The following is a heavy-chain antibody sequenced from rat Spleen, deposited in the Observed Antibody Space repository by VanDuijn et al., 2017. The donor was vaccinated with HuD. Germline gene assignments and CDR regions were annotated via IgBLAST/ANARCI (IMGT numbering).Heavy chain of an antibody. CDR2: ISPSGGST. D-gene: IGHD3-2*01. J-gene: IGHJ3*01. Sequence: EVKLVESGGGLVQPGRSLKLSCAASGFNFNDYWMGWVRQAPGKGLEWVASISPSGGSTHYRDSVKGRFTISRDDAKSSLYLQMDSLRSEDTATYYLTTDTHPPPAHWGQGTHLTVSS. CDR1: GFNFNDYW. CDR3: TTDTHPPPAH. V-gene: IGHV5-19*01.